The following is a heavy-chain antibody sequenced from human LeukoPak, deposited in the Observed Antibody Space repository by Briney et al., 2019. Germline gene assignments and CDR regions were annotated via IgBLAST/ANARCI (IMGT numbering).Heavy chain of an antibody. V-gene: IGHV1-46*04. J-gene: IGHJ3*02. CDR2: INPSGGST. Sequence: ASVTVSCKASGYTFTSYYMHWVRQAPGEGLEGMGIINPSGGSTNYAQKLEGRVTMTRDMSTSTVYMQLSSLRSEDTAVYYCASARYNWNYYAFDIWGQGTMVTVSS. CDR3: ASARYNWNYYAFDI. D-gene: IGHD1-7*01. CDR1: GYTFTSYY.